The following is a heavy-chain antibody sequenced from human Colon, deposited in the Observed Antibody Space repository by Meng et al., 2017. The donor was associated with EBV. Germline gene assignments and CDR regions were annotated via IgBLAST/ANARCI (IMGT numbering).Heavy chain of an antibody. J-gene: IGHJ4*02. Sequence: QGQLQESGPGLVAPSQTLSLTCTVSGGPMSSGNYYWSWIRQPPGKGLEWIGYIHHSGSAYYNPSLKSRVSISVDTSKNQFSLNLNSMTAADTAVYYCASFDHIPRRNYFDYWGQGTLVTVSS. V-gene: IGHV4-30-4*01. D-gene: IGHD2-21*01. CDR2: IHHSGSA. CDR1: GGPMSSGNYY. CDR3: ASFDHIPRRNYFDY.